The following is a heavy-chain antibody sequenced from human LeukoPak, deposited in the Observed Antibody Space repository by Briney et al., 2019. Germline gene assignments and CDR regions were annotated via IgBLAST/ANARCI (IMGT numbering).Heavy chain of an antibody. V-gene: IGHV3-30*02. D-gene: IGHD6-19*01. Sequence: GSLRLSCAASGFTFSSYGMHWVRQAPGKGLEWVAFIRYDGSNKYYADSVKGRFTISRDNSKNTLYLQMNSLRAEDTAVYYCAKDAAVAGWFDYWGQGTLVTVSS. CDR2: IRYDGSNK. CDR1: GFTFSSYG. CDR3: AKDAAVAGWFDY. J-gene: IGHJ4*02.